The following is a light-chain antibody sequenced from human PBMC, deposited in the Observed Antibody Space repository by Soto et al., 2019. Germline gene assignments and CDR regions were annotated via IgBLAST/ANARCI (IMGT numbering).Light chain of an antibody. CDR1: QNIRGNE. J-gene: IGKJ1*01. V-gene: IGKV3-20*01. CDR3: QDYGTSAPWT. CDR2: RGS. Sequence: VLTQSPGTLSLSPGERATLSCRASQNIRGNELAWYQQKPGQAPRLLIYRGSTRATGIPDRFSGRGSGTDFTLTISRLEPEDFAVYYCQDYGTSAPWTFGQGPKVEIK.